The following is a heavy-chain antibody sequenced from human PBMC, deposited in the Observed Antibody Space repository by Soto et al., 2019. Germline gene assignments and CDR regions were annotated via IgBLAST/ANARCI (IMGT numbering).Heavy chain of an antibody. D-gene: IGHD2-2*01. CDR3: AISRGSSTSLELYYYYYYGMDV. CDR1: GGTFSSYA. J-gene: IGHJ6*02. V-gene: IGHV1-69*01. Sequence: QVQLVQSGAEVKKPGSSVKVSCKASGGTFSSYAISWVRQAPGQGLEWMGGIIPISGTANYAQKFQGRVTITAEESTSTVYMGLSSRRSAETAVYFCAISRGSSTSLELYYYYYYGMDVWGQGTTVTVSS. CDR2: IIPISGTA.